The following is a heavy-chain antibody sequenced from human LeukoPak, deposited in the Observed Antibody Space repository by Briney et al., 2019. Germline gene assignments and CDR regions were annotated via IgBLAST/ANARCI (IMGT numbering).Heavy chain of an antibody. Sequence: PGGSLRPSCAASGFTFSSYAMSWVRKAPGKGLEWVSAISGSGGSTYYADSVKGRFTISRDNSKNTLYLQMNSLRAEDTAVYYCAKLVGYDYGAAFDYWGQGTLVTVSS. CDR3: AKLVGYDYGAAFDY. CDR1: GFTFSSYA. J-gene: IGHJ4*02. D-gene: IGHD4-17*01. CDR2: ISGSGGST. V-gene: IGHV3-23*01.